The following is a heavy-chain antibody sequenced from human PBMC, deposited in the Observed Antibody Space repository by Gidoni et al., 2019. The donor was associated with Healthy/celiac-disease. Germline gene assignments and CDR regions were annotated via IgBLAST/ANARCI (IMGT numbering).Heavy chain of an antibody. CDR2: IRSKAYGGTT. V-gene: IGHV3-49*03. CDR1: GVTFGAYA. CDR3: TRDGVVDSSGYYSRAYDY. D-gene: IGHD3-22*01. J-gene: IGHJ4*02. Sequence: EVQLVESGGGWVQPVRPLRLSCRDSGVTFGAYARHWFRQAPGKCLVLVGFIRSKAYGGTTEYAVSVKGRFTISRDESKSIAYLKMNSLKSEDTAVYYCTRDGVVDSSGYYSRAYDYWGQGTLVTVSS.